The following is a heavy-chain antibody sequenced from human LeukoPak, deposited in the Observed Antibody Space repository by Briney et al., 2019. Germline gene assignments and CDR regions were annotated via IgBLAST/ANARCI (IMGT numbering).Heavy chain of an antibody. CDR3: ARGGKDDFDY. Sequence: SETLSLTCAVYGGSFSGYYWSWIRQPPGKGLEWIGEINHSGSTNYNPSLKSRVTISVDTSKNQFSLKLSSVTAADTAVYYCARGGKDDFDYWGQGTLVTVSS. V-gene: IGHV4-34*01. CDR2: INHSGST. J-gene: IGHJ4*02. CDR1: GGSFSGYY. D-gene: IGHD4-23*01.